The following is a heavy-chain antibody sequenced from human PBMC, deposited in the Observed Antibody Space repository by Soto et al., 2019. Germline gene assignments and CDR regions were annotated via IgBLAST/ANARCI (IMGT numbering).Heavy chain of an antibody. CDR3: ARLGAYYQSLDP. CDR1: GGTFSSYT. Sequence: SVKVSFNASGGTFSSYTISLVRQAPGQGLEWMGRIIPILGIANYAQKFQGRVTITADKSTSTAYMELSRMRSEDTAVYYCARLGAYYQSLDPWGPGTLVTVSS. J-gene: IGHJ5*02. D-gene: IGHD2-21*01. V-gene: IGHV1-69*02. CDR2: IIPILGIA.